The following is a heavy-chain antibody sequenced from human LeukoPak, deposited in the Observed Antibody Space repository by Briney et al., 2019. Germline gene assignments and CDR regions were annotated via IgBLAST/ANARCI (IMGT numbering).Heavy chain of an antibody. V-gene: IGHV3-23*01. J-gene: IGHJ4*02. Sequence: GGSLRLSCAASGFTFSNYAMSWVRQAPGKGLEWVSNIRGSGDTTFYAESVKGRFIISRDNSKDTLFLQMNSLRAEDTAVYYCARDVSISRYCSGGSCYAYWGQGTLVTVSS. D-gene: IGHD2-15*01. CDR1: GFTFSNYA. CDR2: IRGSGDTT. CDR3: ARDVSISRYCSGGSCYAY.